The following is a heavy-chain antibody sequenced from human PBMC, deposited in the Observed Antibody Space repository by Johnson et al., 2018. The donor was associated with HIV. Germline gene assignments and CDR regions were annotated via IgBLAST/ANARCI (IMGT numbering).Heavy chain of an antibody. Sequence: VQLVESRGVLVQPGGSLRLSCAASGFTVSSNYMSWVRQAPGQGLEWVSVIYSGGSTYYADSVKGRFTISRDNAKNSLYLQMNSLRAEDTALYYCARDQYSTSDDDAFDIWGQGTMVTVSS. CDR3: ARDQYSTSDDDAFDI. V-gene: IGHV3-66*01. CDR2: IYSGGST. J-gene: IGHJ3*02. D-gene: IGHD6-6*01. CDR1: GFTVSSNY.